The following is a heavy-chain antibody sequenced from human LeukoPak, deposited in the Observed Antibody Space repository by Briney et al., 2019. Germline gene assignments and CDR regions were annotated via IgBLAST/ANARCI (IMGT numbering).Heavy chain of an antibody. CDR3: ARGSPPYDILTGYYLGGREYYFDY. D-gene: IGHD3-9*01. Sequence: SGGSLRLSCAASGFTFSDYWMHWVRQAPGKGLVWVSRIHTDGSSTRYADSVKGQFTISRDNAKNTLYLQMNSLRAEDTAVYYCARGSPPYDILTGYYLGGREYYFDYWGQGTLVTVSS. CDR1: GFTFSDYW. V-gene: IGHV3-74*01. CDR2: IHTDGSST. J-gene: IGHJ4*02.